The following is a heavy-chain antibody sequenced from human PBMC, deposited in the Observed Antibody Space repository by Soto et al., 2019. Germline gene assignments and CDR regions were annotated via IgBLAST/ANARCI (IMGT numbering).Heavy chain of an antibody. CDR3: ARGYCSGGSCVPFDI. D-gene: IGHD2-15*01. Sequence: GASVKVSCKASGYTFTSYGISWVRQAPGQGLEWMGWISAYNGNTNYAQKLQGRVTMTTDTSTSTAYMELRSLRSDDTAVYYCARGYCSGGSCVPFDIWGQGTMVTVSS. CDR1: GYTFTSYG. J-gene: IGHJ3*02. V-gene: IGHV1-18*01. CDR2: ISAYNGNT.